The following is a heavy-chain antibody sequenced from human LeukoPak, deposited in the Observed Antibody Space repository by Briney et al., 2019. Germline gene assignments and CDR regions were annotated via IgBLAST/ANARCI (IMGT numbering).Heavy chain of an antibody. CDR2: INSDGKTT. V-gene: IGHV3-74*01. J-gene: IGHJ4*02. D-gene: IGHD3-10*01. CDR3: TRDITLTRGGRSDY. Sequence: GESLKISCKGSGYSFTSYWMYWVRQAPGKGLVWVSRINSDGKTTNYADSVKGRFTISRDNAKNTLYLQMNSLRAEDTAVYYCTRDITLTRGGRSDYWGQGTLVTVSA. CDR1: GYSFTSYW.